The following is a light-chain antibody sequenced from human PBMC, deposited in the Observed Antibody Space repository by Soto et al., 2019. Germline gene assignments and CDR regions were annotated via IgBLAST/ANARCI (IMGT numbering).Light chain of an antibody. V-gene: IGKV3-20*01. CDR1: QSVTYDQ. Sequence: EIVMTQSPATLSVSPGERATLSCRASQSVTYDQLAWYRQTPGQAPRLLIYGASSRAAGIPDRFSGSGSGTDFTLTISRLEPEYFVVYHCQQYGDLPPTFGQGNKVDIK. J-gene: IGKJ1*01. CDR3: QQYGDLPPT. CDR2: GAS.